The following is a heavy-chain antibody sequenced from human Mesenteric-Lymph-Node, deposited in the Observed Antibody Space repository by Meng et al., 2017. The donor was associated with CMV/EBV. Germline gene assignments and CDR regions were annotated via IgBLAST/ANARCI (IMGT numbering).Heavy chain of an antibody. CDR3: ARDLDVNFYYGMDV. CDR1: RFIISNNY. J-gene: IGHJ6*02. V-gene: IGHV3-53*01. Sequence: SSRFIISNNYLSWVRQAPGKGLEWVSVIYSGGSTYYADSVKGRFTISRDNSKNTLYLQMNSLRAEDTAVYYCARDLDVNFYYGMDVWGQGTTVTVSS. D-gene: IGHD1-1*01. CDR2: IYSGGST.